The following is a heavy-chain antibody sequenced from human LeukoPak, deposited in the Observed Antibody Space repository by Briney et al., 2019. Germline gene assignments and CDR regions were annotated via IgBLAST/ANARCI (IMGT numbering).Heavy chain of an antibody. Sequence: SETLSLTCTVSGGSISSYYWSWIRQPPGKGLEWIGYIYYSGSTNYNPSLKSRVTISVDTSKNQFSLKLSSVTAADTAVYYCARDGLGVAGTKDAFDIWGQGTMVTVSS. CDR3: ARDGLGVAGTKDAFDI. J-gene: IGHJ3*02. D-gene: IGHD6-19*01. CDR2: IYYSGST. CDR1: GGSISSYY. V-gene: IGHV4-59*01.